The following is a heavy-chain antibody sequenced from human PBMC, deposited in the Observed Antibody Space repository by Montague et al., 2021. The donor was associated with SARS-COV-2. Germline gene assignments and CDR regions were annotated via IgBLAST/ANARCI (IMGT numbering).Heavy chain of an antibody. Sequence: SETLSLTCGVYGGSFNNYYFAWIRQPPGRGLEWIGESSHTGNTNYNPSLKSRVTISLDASRNHVTLKLTSVTAADTAVYYCARGREDSGSGTDYGFRRWFAPWGQGTQVTVSS. CDR1: GGSFNNYY. CDR3: ARGREDSGSGTDYGFRRWFAP. V-gene: IGHV4-34*01. J-gene: IGHJ5*02. D-gene: IGHD3-10*01. CDR2: SSHTGNT.